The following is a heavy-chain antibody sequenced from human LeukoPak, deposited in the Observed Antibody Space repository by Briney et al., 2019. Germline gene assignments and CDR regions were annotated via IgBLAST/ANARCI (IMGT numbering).Heavy chain of an antibody. Sequence: PGGSLRLSCAASGFTFSSYDMTWVRQAPGTGLEWVSVIYSGGSTSYADSVRGRFTISRDNSKNTLYLQMNSLRVEDTAVYYCAGSITTPGAFDYWGQGTLVTVSS. CDR3: AGSITTPGAFDY. J-gene: IGHJ4*02. CDR1: GFTFSSYD. CDR2: IYSGGST. D-gene: IGHD1-14*01. V-gene: IGHV3-66*01.